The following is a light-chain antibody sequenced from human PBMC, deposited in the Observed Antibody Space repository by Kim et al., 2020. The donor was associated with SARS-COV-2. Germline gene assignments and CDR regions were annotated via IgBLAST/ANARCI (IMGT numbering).Light chain of an antibody. J-gene: IGKJ1*01. CDR1: QDINNR. CDR2: DAS. V-gene: IGKV1-17*03. CDR3: LQHVNYPWT. Sequence: DIQMTQSPSAMFASVGDRVTITCRASQDINNRLAWFQQKPGKVPKRLIYDASSLQGGVPSRFSGSGSGTEFTLTISSLQPEDFATYYCLQHVNYPWTFGQGTKVEIK.